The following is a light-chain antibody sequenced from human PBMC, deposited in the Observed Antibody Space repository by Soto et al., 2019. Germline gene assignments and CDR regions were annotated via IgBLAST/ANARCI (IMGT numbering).Light chain of an antibody. CDR1: QRISGY. V-gene: IGKV3-11*01. CDR2: DAS. CDR3: QQRSNWPWT. Sequence: IVLTHSPSTLSLSALEMSTRSGRASQRISGYLAWYQQRPGQAPRLLIYDASNRATGIPVRFSGSGSGTDYTLTITNLESEDFAVYYCQQRSNWPWTFGQGTKVDIK. J-gene: IGKJ1*01.